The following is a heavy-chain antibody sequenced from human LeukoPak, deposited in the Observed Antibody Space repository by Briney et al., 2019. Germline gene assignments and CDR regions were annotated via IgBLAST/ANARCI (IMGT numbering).Heavy chain of an antibody. CDR3: AKDLGYDFWSGYYERSAFDY. CDR2: ISGSGGST. V-gene: IGHV3-23*01. J-gene: IGHJ4*02. CDR1: GFTFSSYA. Sequence: GGSLRLSCAASGFTFSSYAMSWVRQAPGKGLEWVSAISGSGGSTYYADSVKGRFTISRDNSKNTLYLQMNSLRAEDTAVYYCAKDLGYDFWSGYYERSAFDYWGQGTLVTVSS. D-gene: IGHD3-3*01.